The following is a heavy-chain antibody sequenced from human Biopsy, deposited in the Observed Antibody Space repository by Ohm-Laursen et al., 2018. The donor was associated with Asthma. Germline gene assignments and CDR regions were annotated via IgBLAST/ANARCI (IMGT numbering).Heavy chain of an antibody. D-gene: IGHD5-12*01. Sequence: SSVKVSCKPSGDSFSNYAISWVRQAPGQGLEWMGGLIPVLGTPDHAQMFEGRVTITADESTSTAYMELSSLSSEDTAVYYCARGYSGSDRIVYYYSGLEVWGQGTTVTVS. V-gene: IGHV1-69*01. J-gene: IGHJ6*02. CDR3: ARGYSGSDRIVYYYSGLEV. CDR1: GDSFSNYA. CDR2: LIPVLGTP.